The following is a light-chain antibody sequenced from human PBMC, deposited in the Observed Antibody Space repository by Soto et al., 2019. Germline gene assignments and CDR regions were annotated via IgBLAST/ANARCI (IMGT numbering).Light chain of an antibody. CDR3: QHYNSYLWT. Sequence: DIKKTQCPCTLSVSVGDRVSVTCRASQSISGSLAWYQQKPGKAPELLIYDASSLQGGVPSRFSGSGSGTEFTLTISSLQPDDFATYYCQHYNSYLWTVGQGSKV. CDR1: QSISGS. J-gene: IGKJ1*01. CDR2: DAS. V-gene: IGKV1-5*01.